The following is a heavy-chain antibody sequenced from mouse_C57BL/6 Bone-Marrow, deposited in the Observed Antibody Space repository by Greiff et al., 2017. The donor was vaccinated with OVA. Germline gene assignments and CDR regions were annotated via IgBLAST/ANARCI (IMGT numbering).Heavy chain of an antibody. CDR3: ARPHYYGSSYAWYFDV. J-gene: IGHJ1*03. CDR1: GFTFSDYG. CDR2: ISSGSSTI. D-gene: IGHD1-1*01. V-gene: IGHV5-17*01. Sequence: DVHLVESGGGLVKPGGSLKLSCAASGFTFSDYGMHWVRQAPEKGLEWVAYISSGSSTIYYADTVKGRFTISRDNAKNTLFLQMTSLRSEDTAMYYCARPHYYGSSYAWYFDVWGTGTTVTVSS.